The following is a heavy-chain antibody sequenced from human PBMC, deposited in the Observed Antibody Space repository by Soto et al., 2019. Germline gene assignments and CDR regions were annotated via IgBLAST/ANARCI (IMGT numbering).Heavy chain of an antibody. Sequence: EVHLVESGGGLIQPGGSLRLSCAASGFTVTSSYMIWVRQAPGKGLECVSRIYSGGGTYYADSVEGRFTVSRDNSKNTLYLQMNSLRAEETAVYYCAAMITAAATYWGQGTLVTVSS. CDR2: IYSGGGT. V-gene: IGHV3-53*01. CDR1: GFTVTSSY. D-gene: IGHD6-13*01. CDR3: AAMITAAATY. J-gene: IGHJ4*02.